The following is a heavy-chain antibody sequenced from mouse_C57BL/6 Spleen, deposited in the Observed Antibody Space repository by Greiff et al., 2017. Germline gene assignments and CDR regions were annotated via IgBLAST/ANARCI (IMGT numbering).Heavy chain of an antibody. J-gene: IGHJ4*01. CDR1: GYTFTSYT. CDR3: ARDDGYGAGAMDY. V-gene: IGHV1-4*01. CDR2: INPSSGYT. D-gene: IGHD2-3*01. Sequence: VKVVESGAELARPGASVKMSCKASGYTFTSYTMHWVKQRPGQGLEWIGYINPSSGYTKYNQKFKDKATLTADKSSSTAYMQLSSLTSEDSAVYYCARDDGYGAGAMDYWGQGTSVTVSS.